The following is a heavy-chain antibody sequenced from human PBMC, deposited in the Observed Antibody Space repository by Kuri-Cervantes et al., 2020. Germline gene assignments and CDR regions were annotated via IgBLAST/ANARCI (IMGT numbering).Heavy chain of an antibody. D-gene: IGHD6-19*01. J-gene: IGHJ4*02. CDR2: IYYSGST. CDR1: GGSVSSRSWY. V-gene: IGHV4-39*07. Sequence: SETLSLTCTVSGGSVSSRSWYWGWIRQTPGKGLEWIGSIYYSGSTYYNPSLKSRVTISVDTSKNQFSLKLSSVTAADTAVYYCARDRSGVDYWGQGTLVTVSS. CDR3: ARDRSGVDY.